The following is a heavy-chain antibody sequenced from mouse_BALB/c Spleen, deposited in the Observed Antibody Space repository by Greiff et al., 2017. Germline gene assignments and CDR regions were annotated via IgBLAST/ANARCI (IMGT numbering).Heavy chain of an antibody. D-gene: IGHD1-1*02. V-gene: IGHV5-4*02. J-gene: IGHJ4*01. CDR3: ARGNYGYAMDY. Sequence: DVQLVESGGGLVKPGGSLKLSCAASGFTFSDYYMYWVRQTPEKRLEWVATISDGGSYTYYPDSVKGRFTISRDNAKNNLYLQMSSLKSEDTAMYYCARGNYGYAMDYWGQGTSVTVSS. CDR2: ISDGGSYT. CDR1: GFTFSDYY.